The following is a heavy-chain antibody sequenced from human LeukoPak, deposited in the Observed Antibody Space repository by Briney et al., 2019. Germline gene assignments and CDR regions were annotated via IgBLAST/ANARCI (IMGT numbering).Heavy chain of an antibody. Sequence: GGSLRLSCAASGPTFSSHWMSWVRQAPGKGPEWVANINQDGRLIYYLQSVKGRFTISRDNAKNSLHLQMNSLRVEDTAVYYCTRDPIQGVRVYYGMDVWGQGTTVTVSS. CDR2: INQDGRLI. CDR3: TRDPIQGVRVYYGMDV. J-gene: IGHJ6*02. CDR1: GPTFSSHW. V-gene: IGHV3-7*01.